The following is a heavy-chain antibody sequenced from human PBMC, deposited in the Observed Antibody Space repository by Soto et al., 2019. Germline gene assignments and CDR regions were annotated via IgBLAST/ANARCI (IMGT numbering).Heavy chain of an antibody. Sequence: GXSVKVSCKASGYTFTSYGISWVRQAPGQGLEWMGWISAYNGNTNYAQKLQGRVTMTTDTSTSTAYMELRSLRSDDTAVYYCARVGPDSSGWGGNWFDHWGQGTLVTVSS. CDR3: ARVGPDSSGWGGNWFDH. V-gene: IGHV1-18*01. D-gene: IGHD6-19*01. CDR1: GYTFTSYG. CDR2: ISAYNGNT. J-gene: IGHJ5*02.